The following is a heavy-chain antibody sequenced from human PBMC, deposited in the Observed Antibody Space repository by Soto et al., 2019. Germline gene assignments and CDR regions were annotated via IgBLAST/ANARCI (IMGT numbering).Heavy chain of an antibody. J-gene: IGHJ4*02. D-gene: IGHD1-26*01. CDR3: ARGGAMGVDY. CDR1: AFTFSSYW. Sequence: DVQLVESGGGLVQPGGSLRLSCAASAFTFSSYWMSWVRQAPGRGLEWVANIKQEGSEKSYVDSVKGRFTISRDNAKNTVYLHVNTLRDEDTAVYYCARGGAMGVDYWGQGTLVTVSS. CDR2: IKQEGSEK. V-gene: IGHV3-7*01.